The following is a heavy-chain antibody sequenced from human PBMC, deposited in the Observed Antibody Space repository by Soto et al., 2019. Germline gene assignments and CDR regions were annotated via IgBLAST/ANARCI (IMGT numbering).Heavy chain of an antibody. CDR1: GFTFSSYG. J-gene: IGHJ6*02. Sequence: QVQLVESGGGVVQPGRSLRLSCAASGFTFSSYGMHWVRQAPGKGLXWGXVIWYDGSNKYYADSVKGRFTISRDNSKNTLYLQMNSLRAEDTAVYYCARPGGYGDYGYYYGMDVWGQGTTVTVSS. D-gene: IGHD4-17*01. CDR3: ARPGGYGDYGYYYGMDV. CDR2: IWYDGSNK. V-gene: IGHV3-33*01.